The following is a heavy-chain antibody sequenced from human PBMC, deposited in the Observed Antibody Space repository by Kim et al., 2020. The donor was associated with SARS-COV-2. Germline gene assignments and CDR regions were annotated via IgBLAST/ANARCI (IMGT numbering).Heavy chain of an antibody. CDR1: GYTFTSYA. J-gene: IGHJ5*02. D-gene: IGHD2-2*01. CDR2: INAGNGNT. Sequence: ASVKVSCKASGYTFTSYAMHWVRQAPGQRLEWMGWINAGNGNTKYSQKFQGRVTITRDTSASTAYMELSSLRSEDTAVYYCARDGIVVVPAAMFWFDPWGQGTLVTVSS. CDR3: ARDGIVVVPAAMFWFDP. V-gene: IGHV1-3*01.